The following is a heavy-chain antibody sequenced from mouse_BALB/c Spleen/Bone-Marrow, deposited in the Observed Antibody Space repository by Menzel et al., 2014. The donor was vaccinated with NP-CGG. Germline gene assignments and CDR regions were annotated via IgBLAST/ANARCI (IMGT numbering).Heavy chain of an antibody. CDR1: GFTFNTYA. J-gene: IGHJ4*01. CDR2: IRSKSNNYAT. Sequence: EVQGVESGGGLVQPKGSLKLSCAASGFTFNTYAMNWVRQAPGKGLEWVARIRSKSNNYATYYADSVKDRFTISRDDSQSMLHLQMNDLKTEDTAMYYCVRHMDYWGQGTSVTVSS. V-gene: IGHV10-1*02. CDR3: VRHMDY.